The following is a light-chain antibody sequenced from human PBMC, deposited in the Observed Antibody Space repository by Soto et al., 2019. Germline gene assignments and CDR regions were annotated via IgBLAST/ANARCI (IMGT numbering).Light chain of an antibody. CDR1: SSDVGGYNY. V-gene: IGLV2-8*01. J-gene: IGLJ2*01. Sequence: QSVLTQPPSASGSPGQSVTISCTGTSSDVGGYNYVSWYQHHPGKAPKLMIYEVNKRPSGVSDRFSGSKSGNTASLTVSGLQAEDEADYYCSSYAGSNSVGVFGGGTQLTVL. CDR3: SSYAGSNSVGV. CDR2: EVN.